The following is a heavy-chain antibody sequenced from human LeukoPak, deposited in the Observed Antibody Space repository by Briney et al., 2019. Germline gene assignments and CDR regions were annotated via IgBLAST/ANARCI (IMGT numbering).Heavy chain of an antibody. CDR2: ISGYNGNT. CDR3: ARSRQLVFNWFDP. J-gene: IGHJ5*02. Sequence: ASVKVSCKASGYTFTTFGISWVRQAPGQGLEWMGWISGYNGNTNYAQKFQGWVTMTRDTSISTAYMELSRLRSNDTAVYYCARSRQLVFNWFDPWGQGTLVTVSS. CDR1: GYTFTTFG. D-gene: IGHD6-13*01. V-gene: IGHV1-18*01.